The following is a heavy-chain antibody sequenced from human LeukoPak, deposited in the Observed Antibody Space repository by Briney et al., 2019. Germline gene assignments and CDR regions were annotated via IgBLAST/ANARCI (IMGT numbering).Heavy chain of an antibody. CDR2: ISGSGDST. CDR3: ARPHLVWWYLDY. D-gene: IGHD1-26*01. V-gene: IGHV3-23*01. CDR1: GFTFGNYA. Sequence: PGGSLRLSCAASGFTFGNYAMRWVRQAPGKGLEWVAGISGSGDSTYYADSVKGRFTISRDNSKNMLYLQMDILRTEDSDVYYCARPHLVWWYLDYWGQGTLVTVSS. J-gene: IGHJ4*02.